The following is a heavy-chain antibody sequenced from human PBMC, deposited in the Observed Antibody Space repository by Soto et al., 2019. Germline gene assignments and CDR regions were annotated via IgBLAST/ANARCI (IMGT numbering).Heavy chain of an antibody. CDR3: ARISGSGHLGWFDP. CDR1: GFTFNTYG. J-gene: IGHJ5*02. CDR2: IWYDGSYR. V-gene: IGHV3-33*01. D-gene: IGHD3-10*01. Sequence: GGSLRLSCISSGFTFNTYGMFWARQAPGTGLEWVAGIWYDGSYRYYVDSVKGRLTVSRDNSKNTVYLEMNNLRGDDTAVYYCARISGSGHLGWFDPWGQGSLVTVSS.